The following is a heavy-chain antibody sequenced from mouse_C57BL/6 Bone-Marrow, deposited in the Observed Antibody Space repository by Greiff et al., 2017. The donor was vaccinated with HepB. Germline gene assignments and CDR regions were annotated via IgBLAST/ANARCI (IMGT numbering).Heavy chain of an antibody. CDR2: SRNKANDYTT. CDR3: ARDARYSNYNWYFGV. J-gene: IGHJ1*03. V-gene: IGHV7-1*01. CDR1: GFTFSDFY. Sequence: EVMLVESGGGLVQSGRSLRLSCATSGFTFSDFYMEWVRQAPGKGLEWIAASRNKANDYTTEYSASVKGRFIVSRDTSQSILYLQMNALRAEDTAIYYCARDARYSNYNWYFGVWGTGTTVTVSS. D-gene: IGHD2-5*01.